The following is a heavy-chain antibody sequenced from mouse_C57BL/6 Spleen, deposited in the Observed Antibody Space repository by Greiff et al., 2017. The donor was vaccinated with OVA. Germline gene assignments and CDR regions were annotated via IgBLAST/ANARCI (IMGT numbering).Heavy chain of an antibody. V-gene: IGHV1-7*01. Sequence: QVQLMQSGADLAKPGASVKLSCKASGYTFTSYWMHWVNQRPGQGLEWIGYINPSSGYTKYNPKFKDKATLTADKSSSTSYMQLSSLTLENSAVYYCAKEAFITTEVYYGGQGTTLTVSS. CDR1: GYTFTSYW. CDR2: INPSSGYT. D-gene: IGHD1-2*01. J-gene: IGHJ2*01. CDR3: AKEAFITTEVYY.